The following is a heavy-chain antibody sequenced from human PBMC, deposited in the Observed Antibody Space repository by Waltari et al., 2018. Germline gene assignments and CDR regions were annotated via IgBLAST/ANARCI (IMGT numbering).Heavy chain of an antibody. CDR3: AREVGQAARKRFDY. Sequence: EVQLVESGGGLVQPGGSLRLSCAASGFTFSSYWMSWVRRAPGKGREWVANIKQDGSGKYYVDSGKGRFTISRDNDKNSLYLQMNSLRAEDTAVYYCAREVGQAARKRFDYWGQGTLVTVSS. V-gene: IGHV3-7*01. CDR2: IKQDGSGK. CDR1: GFTFSSYW. D-gene: IGHD6-6*01. J-gene: IGHJ4*02.